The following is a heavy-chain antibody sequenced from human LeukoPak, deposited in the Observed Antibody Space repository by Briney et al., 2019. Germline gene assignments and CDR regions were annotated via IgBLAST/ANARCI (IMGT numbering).Heavy chain of an antibody. Sequence: SETLSLTCAVYGGSFSGYYWSWIRQPPGKGLEWIGEINHSGSTNYNPSLKSRVTISVDTSKNQFSLKLSSVTAADTAVYYCARRFYYGSGSFLFWFDPWGQGTLVTVSS. CDR1: GGSFSGYY. CDR2: INHSGST. V-gene: IGHV4-34*01. D-gene: IGHD3-10*01. CDR3: ARRFYYGSGSFLFWFDP. J-gene: IGHJ5*02.